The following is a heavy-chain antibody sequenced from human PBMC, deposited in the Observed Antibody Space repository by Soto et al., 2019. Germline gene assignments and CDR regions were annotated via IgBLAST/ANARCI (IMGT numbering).Heavy chain of an antibody. D-gene: IGHD3-3*01. CDR2: ISVSGGST. CDR3: AKDRDFWSGYFGGFDY. CDR1: GFTFSRYA. V-gene: IGHV3-23*01. J-gene: IGHJ4*02. Sequence: PGGSLRLSCAASGFTFSRYAMIWVRQAAGKGLEWVSGISVSGGSTYYADSVKGRFTISRDNSKNTLYLQMNSLRAEDTALYYCAKDRDFWSGYFGGFDYWGQGTLVTVSS.